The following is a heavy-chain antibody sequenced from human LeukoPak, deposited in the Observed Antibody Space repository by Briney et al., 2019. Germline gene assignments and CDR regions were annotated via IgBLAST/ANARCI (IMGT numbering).Heavy chain of an antibody. J-gene: IGHJ3*02. CDR1: GFTFSSYG. CDR2: IRYDGSNK. CDR3: AKDRATVTTYGAFDI. D-gene: IGHD4-17*01. Sequence: GGSLRLSCAASGFTFSSYGMHWVRQAPGKGLEWVAFIRYDGSNKYYADSVRGRFTISRDNSKNTLYLQMNSLRAEDTAVYYCAKDRATVTTYGAFDIWGQGTMVTVSS. V-gene: IGHV3-30*02.